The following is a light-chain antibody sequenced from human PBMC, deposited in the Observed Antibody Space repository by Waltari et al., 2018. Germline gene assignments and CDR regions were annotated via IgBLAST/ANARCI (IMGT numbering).Light chain of an antibody. CDR2: EVS. CDR1: SSDVGGHTF. CDR3: ISYTSSTTWV. V-gene: IGLV2-14*01. J-gene: IGLJ3*02. Sequence: QSALTQPASVSGSPGQSITISCPGPSSDVGGHTFVSWYQQHPGKAPKLMIYEVSNRPSGVSNRFSGSKSGNTASLTISGLQAEDEADYYCISYTSSTTWVFGGGTSLTVL.